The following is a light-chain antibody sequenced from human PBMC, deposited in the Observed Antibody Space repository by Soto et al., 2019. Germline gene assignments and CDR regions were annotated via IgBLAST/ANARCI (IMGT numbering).Light chain of an antibody. Sequence: DAVLTQSPLSLPVTLGQPAAISCRSSQSLVYSNGNAYLIWCQQRPGQSPRRLIYQVSTRDSGVPYRFSGSGSGTYFTLTISRVEAEDVGLYYCMQGTHWPWKFGQGTKVEIK. J-gene: IGKJ1*01. V-gene: IGKV2-30*01. CDR3: MQGTHWPWK. CDR1: QSLVYSNGNAY. CDR2: QVS.